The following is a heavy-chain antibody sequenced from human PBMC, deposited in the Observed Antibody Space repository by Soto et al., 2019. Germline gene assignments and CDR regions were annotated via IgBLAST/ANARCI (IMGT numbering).Heavy chain of an antibody. V-gene: IGHV1-18*01. CDR1: GYTFTSYG. CDR2: ISAYNGNT. J-gene: IGHJ4*02. D-gene: IGHD1-1*01. Sequence: ASVKVSCKASGYTFTSYGISWVRQAPGQGLEWMGWISAYNGNTNYAQKLQGRVTMTTDTSTSTAYMELRSLRSEDTAVYYCASLTMTTQTPAFDYWGQGTLVTVSS. CDR3: ASLTMTTQTPAFDY.